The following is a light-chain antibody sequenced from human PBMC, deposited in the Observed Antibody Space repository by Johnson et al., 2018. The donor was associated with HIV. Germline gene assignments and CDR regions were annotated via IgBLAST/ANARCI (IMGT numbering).Light chain of an antibody. Sequence: QSVLTQPPSVSAAPGQKVTISCSGSSSNIGNNYVSWYQQLPGTAPKLLIYENNKRPSGIPDLFSGSKSGTSATLGITGLQTGDAADYYCGTWDSGLGAVYVFGTGNKVTVL. CDR3: GTWDSGLGAVYV. CDR2: ENN. V-gene: IGLV1-51*02. J-gene: IGLJ1*01. CDR1: SSNIGNNY.